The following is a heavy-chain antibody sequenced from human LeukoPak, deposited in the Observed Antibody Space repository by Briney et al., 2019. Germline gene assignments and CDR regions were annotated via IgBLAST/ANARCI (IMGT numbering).Heavy chain of an antibody. Sequence: SETLSLTCTVSGDSISSYYWSWIRQPAGKGLEWIGRIYTSGSTNYNPSLKSRVTISVDTSKNQFSLKLSSVTAADTAVYYCARVFSTNYYDNRGWFDPWGQGTLVTVSS. V-gene: IGHV4-4*07. D-gene: IGHD3-22*01. J-gene: IGHJ5*02. CDR3: ARVFSTNYYDNRGWFDP. CDR1: GDSISSYY. CDR2: IYTSGST.